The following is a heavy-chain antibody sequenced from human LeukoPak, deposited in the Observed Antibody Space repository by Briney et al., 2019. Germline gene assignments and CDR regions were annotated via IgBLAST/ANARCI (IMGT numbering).Heavy chain of an antibody. CDR3: SRENGAFSPFGY. D-gene: IGHD2-8*01. Sequence: SGTLSLTCGVSGGSISNTNWWSWVCQPPGQGLEWIGEISLTGLTHYNPSLESRVTVSLDKSKNQLSLNLTSVTAADTAVYYCSRENGAFSPFGYWGQGTLVTVLS. CDR2: ISLTGLT. CDR1: GGSISNTNW. J-gene: IGHJ4*02. V-gene: IGHV4-4*02.